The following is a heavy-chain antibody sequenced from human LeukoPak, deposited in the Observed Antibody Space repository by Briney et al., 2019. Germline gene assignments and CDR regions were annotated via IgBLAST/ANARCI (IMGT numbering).Heavy chain of an antibody. Sequence: SDTLSLTCDVSGYYIKTGYFWGWIRQPPGKGLEWIGSTSHMGNTYYNPSLKRRLSMSTHTSNNQFFLRLTSATDADTATYYCARVTRNMGWLFDYWGQGILVTVSS. V-gene: IGHV4-38-2*01. CDR3: ARVTRNMGWLFDY. CDR1: GYYIKTGYF. J-gene: IGHJ4*02. D-gene: IGHD3/OR15-3a*01. CDR2: TSHMGNT.